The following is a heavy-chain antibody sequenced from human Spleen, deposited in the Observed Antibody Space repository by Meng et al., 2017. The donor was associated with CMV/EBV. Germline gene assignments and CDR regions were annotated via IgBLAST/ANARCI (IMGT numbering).Heavy chain of an antibody. CDR3: ARSAYKLRFLEWLSEMPDY. CDR2: INSDGSNT. D-gene: IGHD3-3*01. Sequence: GGSLRLSCVASGFTFSSFWMNWVRQAPGKGLVWVSRINSDGSNTYYADSVKGRFTISRDNAKNSLYLQMNSLRAEDTAVYYCARSAYKLRFLEWLSEMPDYWGQGTLVTVSS. CDR1: GFTFSSFW. J-gene: IGHJ4*02. V-gene: IGHV3-74*01.